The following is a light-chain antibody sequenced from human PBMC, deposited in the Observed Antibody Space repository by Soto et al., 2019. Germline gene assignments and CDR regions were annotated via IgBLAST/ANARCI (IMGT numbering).Light chain of an antibody. J-gene: IGLJ2*01. CDR1: SSDVGAYNY. CDR3: SSYTSSSTLTV. CDR2: DVS. V-gene: IGLV2-14*01. Sequence: QSALTQPASVSGSPGQSITISCNGTSSDVGAYNYVSWYQQHPGKAPKLMIYDVSNRPSGVSNRFSGSKSGNTASLTISGLQAEDEADYYCSSYTSSSTLTVFGGGTKVTVL.